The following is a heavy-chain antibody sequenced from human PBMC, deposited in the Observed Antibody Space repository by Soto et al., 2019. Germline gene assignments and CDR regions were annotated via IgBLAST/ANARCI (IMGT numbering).Heavy chain of an antibody. D-gene: IGHD6-25*01. CDR1: GDSVFTNSAAA. Sequence: QVQLQPSGPGLVKPSQTLSLTCAISGDSVFTNSAAAWNWIRQSPSRRLEWLGRTFYRSKWYHDYSSSVRSRININPDTAKHQFSLQLKSVTPDDTAVYYCARDLGGYMDVWGQGTTVTVSS. J-gene: IGHJ6*02. CDR2: TFYRSKWYH. V-gene: IGHV6-1*01. CDR3: ARDLGGYMDV.